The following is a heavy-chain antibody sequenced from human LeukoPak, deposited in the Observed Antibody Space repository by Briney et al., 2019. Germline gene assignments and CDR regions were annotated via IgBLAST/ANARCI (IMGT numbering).Heavy chain of an antibody. CDR1: GFTFSHLA. CDR3: ARDLGLKYGSGTYKFDP. V-gene: IGHV3-33*01. Sequence: GTSLRLSCEASGFTFSHLAMHWVRQAPGKVPEWVAVIWYDGSRQYYADSVKGRFNIFREMSNNTLYLQMNSLRVDDTALYYCARDLGLKYGSGTYKFDPWGRGTLVIVSS. J-gene: IGHJ5*02. D-gene: IGHD3-10*01. CDR2: IWYDGSRQ.